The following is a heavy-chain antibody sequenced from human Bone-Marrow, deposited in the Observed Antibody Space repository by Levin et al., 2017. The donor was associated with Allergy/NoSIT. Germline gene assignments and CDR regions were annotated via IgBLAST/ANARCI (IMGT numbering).Heavy chain of an antibody. CDR3: ARDPSLAQWLASGTFDL. J-gene: IGHJ3*01. CDR2: IRVSGTST. Sequence: GESLKISCIASGFTFSNYEMNWVRQAPGKGLEWVSNIRVSGTSTYYADSVKGRFTISRDNSKNTLYLQMNSLRAEDTAVYYCARDPSLAQWLASGTFDLWGQGAMVTVSS. V-gene: IGHV3-23*01. CDR1: GFTFSNYE. D-gene: IGHD6-19*01.